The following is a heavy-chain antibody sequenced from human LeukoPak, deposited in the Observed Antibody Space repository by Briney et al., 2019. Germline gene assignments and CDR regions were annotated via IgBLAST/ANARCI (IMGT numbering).Heavy chain of an antibody. CDR2: ISYDGSNK. D-gene: IGHD3-22*01. J-gene: IGHJ6*02. Sequence: GGSLRLSCAASGFTFSSYGMHWVRQAPGKGLGWVAVISYDGSNKYYADSVKGRFTISRDNSKNTLYLQMNSLRAEDTAVYYCAKDLSSYYYDSSGYYYGWNYYYGMDVWGQGTTVTVSS. CDR3: AKDLSSYYYDSSGYYYGWNYYYGMDV. CDR1: GFTFSSYG. V-gene: IGHV3-30*18.